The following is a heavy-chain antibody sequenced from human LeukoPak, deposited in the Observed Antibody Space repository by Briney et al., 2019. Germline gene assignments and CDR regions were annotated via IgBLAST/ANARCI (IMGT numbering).Heavy chain of an antibody. CDR3: ALHPINDDSDDSGFGAFDI. V-gene: IGHV4-59*01. Sequence: ASETLSLTCTVSGGSINKYYWSWIRQSPGRGLEGIGYFYYSGTTNYNPSLQSPVTMSVDTSHNQFSPNLISVTAADTARYYCALHPINDDSDDSGFGAFDIWGQGTMVTVSS. J-gene: IGHJ3*02. CDR2: FYYSGTT. D-gene: IGHD3-22*01. CDR1: GGSINKYY.